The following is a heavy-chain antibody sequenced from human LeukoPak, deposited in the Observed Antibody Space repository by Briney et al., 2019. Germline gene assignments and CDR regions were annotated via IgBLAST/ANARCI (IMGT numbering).Heavy chain of an antibody. CDR3: AREFPDIVVVPAAQGFHY. CDR1: GYTFTGYY. V-gene: IGHV1-2*02. Sequence: GASVKVSCKASGYTFTGYYMHWVRHAPGQGLEWMGWINPNSGGTNYAQKFQGRVTMTRDTTISTAYMELSRLRSDDTAVYYCAREFPDIVVVPAAQGFHYWGQGTLVTVSS. CDR2: INPNSGGT. D-gene: IGHD2-2*01. J-gene: IGHJ4*02.